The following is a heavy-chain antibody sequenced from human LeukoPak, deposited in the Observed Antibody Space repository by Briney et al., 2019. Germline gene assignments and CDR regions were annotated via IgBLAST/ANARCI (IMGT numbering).Heavy chain of an antibody. CDR1: GGSVSSGSYY. D-gene: IGHD2-15*01. CDR3: ARDEGDILNY. J-gene: IGHJ4*02. CDR2: IYYSGST. V-gene: IGHV4-61*01. Sequence: NPSETLSLTCTVSGGSVSSGSYYWSWIRQPPGKGLEWIGYIYYSGSTNYNPSLKSRVTISVDTSKNQFSLKLSSVTAADTAVYYCARDEGDILNYWGQGTLVTVSS.